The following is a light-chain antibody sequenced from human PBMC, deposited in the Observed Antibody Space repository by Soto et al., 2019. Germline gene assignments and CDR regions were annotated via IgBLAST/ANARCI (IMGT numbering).Light chain of an antibody. J-gene: IGKJ4*01. CDR1: QSISSY. V-gene: IGKV1-39*01. CDR2: AAS. CDR3: QQSYSTPLT. Sequence: DSQMTHSPSSLSASVGYRVTITCRASQSISSYLNWYQQKPGKAPKLLIYAASSLQSGVPSRFSGSGSGTDFTLTISSLQPEDFASYYCQQSYSTPLTVGGGTKVEIK.